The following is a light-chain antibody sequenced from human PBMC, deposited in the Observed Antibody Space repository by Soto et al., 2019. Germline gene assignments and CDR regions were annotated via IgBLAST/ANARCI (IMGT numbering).Light chain of an antibody. V-gene: IGKV1-39*01. CDR3: QQSYRTPWT. Sequence: DIQMTKSPSSLSASVGDRVTITCRTSHTISNYLNWYLQKPGKAPNLLIYSASNLQSGVPSRFSGSGSGTDFTLTISSLQPEDFATYYCQQSYRTPWTFGQGTKVDIK. CDR1: HTISNY. CDR2: SAS. J-gene: IGKJ1*01.